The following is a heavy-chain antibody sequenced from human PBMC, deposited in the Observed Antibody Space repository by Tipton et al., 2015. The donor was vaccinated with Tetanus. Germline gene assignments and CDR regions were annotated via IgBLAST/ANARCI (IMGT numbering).Heavy chain of an antibody. CDR3: ARVKGRTGHYRDAFDM. D-gene: IGHD7-27*01. Sequence: GSLRLSCTASGFTFRSYWMHWVRQSPGKGLVWVSRVKSDGSKTTYADSVKGRLTVSRDNSKNTVYFQLNSLTPQDTGVYRCARVKGRTGHYRDAFDMWGRGTTVSVSS. J-gene: IGHJ3*02. CDR2: VKSDGSKT. V-gene: IGHV3-74*03. CDR1: GFTFRSYW.